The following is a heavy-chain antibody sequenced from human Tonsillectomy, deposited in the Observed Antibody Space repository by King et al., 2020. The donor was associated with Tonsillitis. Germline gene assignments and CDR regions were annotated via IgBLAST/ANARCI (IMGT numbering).Heavy chain of an antibody. J-gene: IGHJ5*02. CDR1: GFTFSSYN. CDR3: AREEIALYYYDNSGTGWVDP. D-gene: IGHD3-22*01. CDR2: ISHDGSNK. Sequence: HVQLVESGGGVVQPGRSLRLSCAASGFTFSSYNMHWVRQAPGKGLEWVAVISHDGSNKYYADSVKGRFTISRDNSKNTLYLQMNSLRAEDTAVYYCAREEIALYYYDNSGTGWVDPWGQGTLVTVSS. V-gene: IGHV3-30-3*01.